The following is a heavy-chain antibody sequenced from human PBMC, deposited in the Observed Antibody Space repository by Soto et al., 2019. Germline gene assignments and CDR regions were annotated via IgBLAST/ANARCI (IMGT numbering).Heavy chain of an antibody. Sequence: PSETLSLTCTDSGGYISSYYWSWIRQPPGKGLEWIGYIYYSGSTNYNPSLKSRVTISVDTSKNQFSLKLSSVTAADTAVYYCARARPILTGYYEPANYYGMDVWGQGTTVTVSS. CDR1: GGYISSYY. V-gene: IGHV4-59*01. CDR2: IYYSGST. D-gene: IGHD3-9*01. J-gene: IGHJ6*02. CDR3: ARARPILTGYYEPANYYGMDV.